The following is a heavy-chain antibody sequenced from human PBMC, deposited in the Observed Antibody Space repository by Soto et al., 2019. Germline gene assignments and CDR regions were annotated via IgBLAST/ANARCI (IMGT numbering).Heavy chain of an antibody. J-gene: IGHJ5*02. V-gene: IGHV2-70*01. CDR3: ARSLHYSGSYCNWFDP. Sequence: SGPTLVNATQTLTLTCTFSGFSLSTSGMCVSWIRQPPGKALEWLALIDWDDDKYYSTSLKTRLTISKDTSKNQVVLTMTNMDPVDTATYYCARSLHYSGSYCNWFDPWGQGTLVTVSS. D-gene: IGHD1-26*01. CDR1: GFSLSTSGMC. CDR2: IDWDDDK.